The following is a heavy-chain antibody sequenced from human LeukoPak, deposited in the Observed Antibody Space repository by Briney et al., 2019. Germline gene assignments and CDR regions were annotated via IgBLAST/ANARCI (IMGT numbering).Heavy chain of an antibody. J-gene: IGHJ6*02. Sequence: GGSLRLSCAASGFTFSSYAMSWVRQAPGEGLEWVSAISGSGGSTYYADSVKGRFTISRDNSKNTLYLQMNSLRAEDTAVYYCAKGMPAAAGTRASPTYYYYGMDVWGQGTTVTVSS. CDR3: AKGMPAAAGTRASPTYYYYGMDV. V-gene: IGHV3-23*01. D-gene: IGHD6-13*01. CDR1: GFTFSSYA. CDR2: ISGSGGST.